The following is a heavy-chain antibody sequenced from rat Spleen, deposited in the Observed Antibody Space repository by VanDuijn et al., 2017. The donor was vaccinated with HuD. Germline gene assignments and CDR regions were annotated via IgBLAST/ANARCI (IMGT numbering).Heavy chain of an antibody. J-gene: IGHJ4*01. D-gene: IGHD1-8*01. CDR2: ISPSGDNT. CDR3: ARPHSSHYVMDA. Sequence: EVQLVESGGGLVQPGRSLKLSCAASGFTFSNYDMAWVRQAPTKGLEWVTSISPSGDNTYYRDSVKGRFTISRDNAKSTLYLQMNSLRSEDTATYYCARPHSSHYVMDAWGQGASVTVSS. V-gene: IGHV5-25*01. CDR1: GFTFSNYD.